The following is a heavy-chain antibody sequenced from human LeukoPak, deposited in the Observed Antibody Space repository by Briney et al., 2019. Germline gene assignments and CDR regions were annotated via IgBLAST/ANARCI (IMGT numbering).Heavy chain of an antibody. J-gene: IGHJ4*02. CDR1: GFTFSSYE. D-gene: IGHD4-17*01. Sequence: GSLRLSCAASGFTFSSYEMNWVRQAPGKGLEWVSYISSSSSTISYADSVKGRFTISRDNAKNSLYLQMNSLRAEDTALYYCARDPYGDYGDCFDYWGQGTLVTVSS. CDR3: ARDPYGDYGDCFDY. CDR2: ISSSSSTI. V-gene: IGHV3-48*01.